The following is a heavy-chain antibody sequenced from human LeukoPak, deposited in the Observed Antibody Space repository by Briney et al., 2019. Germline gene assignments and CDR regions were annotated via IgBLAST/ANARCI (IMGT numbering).Heavy chain of an antibody. V-gene: IGHV3-33*01. CDR3: ARVNRGDAFDI. CDR1: GFTFSSYG. CDR2: IWYDGRNK. Sequence: GGTQRLSNAASGFTFSSYGMHWVRQAQGKGLEWVAVIWYDGRNKFYADSLKGRFTISRDNSKNTLYLQMNSLRAEDTAVYYCARVNRGDAFDIWGQGTLVTVSS. J-gene: IGHJ3*02. D-gene: IGHD3-16*02.